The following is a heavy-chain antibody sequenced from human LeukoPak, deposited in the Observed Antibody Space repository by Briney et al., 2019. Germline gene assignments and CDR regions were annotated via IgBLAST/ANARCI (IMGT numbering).Heavy chain of an antibody. Sequence: SETLSLTCAVYGGSFSGYYWSWIRQPPGKGLEWIGEINHRGSTNYNPSLKSRVTISVDTSKNQFSLKVNSVTAADTAVYYCARGDCSSTICYSPMDVWGKGTTVTVSS. CDR1: GGSFSGYY. D-gene: IGHD2-2*01. CDR3: ARGDCSSTICYSPMDV. CDR2: INHRGST. V-gene: IGHV4-34*01. J-gene: IGHJ6*03.